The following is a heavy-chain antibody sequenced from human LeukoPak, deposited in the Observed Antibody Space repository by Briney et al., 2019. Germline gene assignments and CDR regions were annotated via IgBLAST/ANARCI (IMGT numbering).Heavy chain of an antibody. CDR1: GGSFSGYY. Sequence: SETLSLTCAVYGGSFSGYYWSWIRQPPGKGLEWIGEINHGGSTNNKPSLKSRVTISVDTSQNQFSLRLSSVTAADTAVYYCARGRYVTTRGGAAAGFLDYWGQGTLVTVST. CDR2: INHGGST. D-gene: IGHD6-13*01. V-gene: IGHV4-34*01. CDR3: ARGRYVTTRGGAAAGFLDY. J-gene: IGHJ4*02.